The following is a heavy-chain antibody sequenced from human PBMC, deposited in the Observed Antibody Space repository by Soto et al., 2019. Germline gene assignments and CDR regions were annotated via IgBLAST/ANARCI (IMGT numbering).Heavy chain of an antibody. J-gene: IGHJ4*02. D-gene: IGHD5-12*01. CDR2: IIPIFGTA. CDR1: GGTFSSYA. V-gene: IGHV1-69*01. Sequence: SVTLSCKASGGTFSSYAISWGRQATGKGLEWMGGIIPIFGTANSAQKFQGRVTITADESTSTAYMELSSLRSEDTAVYYCARGDVEMATNFDYWGQRTLVTVSS. CDR3: ARGDVEMATNFDY.